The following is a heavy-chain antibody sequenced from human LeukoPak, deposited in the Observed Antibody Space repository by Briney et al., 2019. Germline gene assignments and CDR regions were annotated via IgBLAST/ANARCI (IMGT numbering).Heavy chain of an antibody. V-gene: IGHV4-59*01. CDR1: GGSISSYY. CDR3: ARGLRSPTVVTEYFDY. CDR2: IYYSGST. Sequence: PSETLSLTCTVSGGSISSYYWSWIRQPPGKGLEWIGCIYYSGSTNYNPSLKSRVTISVDTSKNQFSLKLSSVTAADTAVYYCARGLRSPTVVTEYFDYWGQGTLVTVSS. J-gene: IGHJ4*02. D-gene: IGHD4-23*01.